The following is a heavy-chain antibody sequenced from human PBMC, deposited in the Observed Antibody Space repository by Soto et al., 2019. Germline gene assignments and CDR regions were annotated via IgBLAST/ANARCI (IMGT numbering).Heavy chain of an antibody. V-gene: IGHV3-23*01. D-gene: IGHD5-12*01. J-gene: IGHJ4*02. CDR1: GFTFSSYA. Sequence: GGSLRLSCAASGFTFSSYAMSWVRQAPGKGLEWVSALSGGGGTTYYADSEKGRFTITRDNSKNTLSLQMNSLRAEYTAQYYWATGSRSAYSSFDSWGQGTLVTVSS. CDR2: LSGGGGTT. CDR3: ATGSRSAYSSFDS.